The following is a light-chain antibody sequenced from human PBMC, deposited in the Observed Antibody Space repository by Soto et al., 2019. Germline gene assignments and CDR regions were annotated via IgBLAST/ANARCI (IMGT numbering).Light chain of an antibody. Sequence: DIQMTQSPATLSASVGDRVTITCRASQSVSNWLAWYQQKPGKAPKILIYKASSLESGVPSRFSGSGSGTEFTLTISSLRPDDFATYYCQEYSSYSTFGGGTKVDIK. CDR1: QSVSNW. V-gene: IGKV1-5*03. CDR2: KAS. CDR3: QEYSSYST. J-gene: IGKJ4*01.